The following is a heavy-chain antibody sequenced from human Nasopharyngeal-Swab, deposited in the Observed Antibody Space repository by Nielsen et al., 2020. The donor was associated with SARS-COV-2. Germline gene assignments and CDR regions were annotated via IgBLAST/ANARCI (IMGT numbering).Heavy chain of an antibody. Sequence: GESLKISCVVSGFTFSRYWLSWVRQAPGKGLEWVANIKQDGSEEYYVDSVKGRFTISRDNAKNTLYLQMNSLRAEDTAVYYCAREGSAHWYFDCWGRGTLVTVSS. J-gene: IGHJ2*01. CDR3: AREGSAHWYFDC. V-gene: IGHV3-7*03. D-gene: IGHD6-25*01. CDR1: GFTFSRYW. CDR2: IKQDGSEE.